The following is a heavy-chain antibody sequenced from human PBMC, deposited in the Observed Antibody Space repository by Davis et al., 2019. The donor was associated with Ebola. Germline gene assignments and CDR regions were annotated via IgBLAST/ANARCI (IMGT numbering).Heavy chain of an antibody. J-gene: IGHJ6*02. CDR3: ARQHVYYDFLTTSVSSTYGMDA. Sequence: GGSLRLSCTVSGYSFSNILSRYWIAWLRQMPGKGLEWMGIIYPGDSDTRYSPSFQGQVTMSVDKSINTAYLQWSSLKASDSATYYCARQHVYYDFLTTSVSSTYGMDAWGQGTTVTVSS. D-gene: IGHD3/OR15-3a*01. CDR2: IYPGDSDT. V-gene: IGHV5-51*01. CDR1: GYSFSNILSRYW.